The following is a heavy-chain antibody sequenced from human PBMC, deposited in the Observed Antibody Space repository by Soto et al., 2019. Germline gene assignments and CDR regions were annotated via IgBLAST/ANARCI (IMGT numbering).Heavy chain of an antibody. J-gene: IGHJ4*02. D-gene: IGHD2-15*01. CDR3: ARDGWLDY. CDR2: ITSSSSYI. CDR1: GFTFSSYT. V-gene: IGHV3-21*01. Sequence: EVQLVESGGGLVKPGGSLRLSCAASGFTFSSYTMNWVHQAPGKGLEWVSSITSSSSYISYADSVKGRFTISRDNAKNSLYLQMNSLRAEDTAVYYCARDGWLDYWGQGTLVTVSS.